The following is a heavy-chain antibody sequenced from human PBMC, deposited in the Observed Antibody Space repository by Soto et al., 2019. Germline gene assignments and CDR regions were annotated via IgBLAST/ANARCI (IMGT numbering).Heavy chain of an antibody. Sequence: SVKVSCKASGYTFTSYGISWVRQAPVQGLEWMGWISAYNGNTNYAQKLQGRVTMTTDTSTSTAYMELRSLRSDDTAVYYCARIGLMYYYDSSGYYFLDYWGQGTLVTVSS. D-gene: IGHD3-22*01. CDR2: ISAYNGNT. V-gene: IGHV1-18*04. CDR1: GYTFTSYG. CDR3: ARIGLMYYYDSSGYYFLDY. J-gene: IGHJ4*02.